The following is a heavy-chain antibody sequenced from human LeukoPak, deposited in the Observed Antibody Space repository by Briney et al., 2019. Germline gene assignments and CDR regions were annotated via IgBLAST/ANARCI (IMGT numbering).Heavy chain of an antibody. V-gene: IGHV3-21*01. CDR3: AMVCPDTAMVYDY. J-gene: IGHJ4*02. D-gene: IGHD5-18*01. CDR1: GFTFSSYS. CDR2: ISSSSSYI. Sequence: GGSLRLSCAASGFTFSSYSMNWVRQAPGKGLEWVSSISSSSSYIYYADSVKGRFTISRDNAKNSLYLQMNSLRAEDTAVYYCAMVCPDTAMVYDYWGQGTLVTVSS.